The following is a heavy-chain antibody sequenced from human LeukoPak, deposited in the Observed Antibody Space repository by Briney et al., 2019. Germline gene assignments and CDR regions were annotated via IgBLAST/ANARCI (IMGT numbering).Heavy chain of an antibody. CDR1: GFTFSSYS. V-gene: IGHV3-21*01. J-gene: IGHJ4*02. D-gene: IGHD6-13*01. CDR3: ARDLTPMAAADVSF. CDR2: ISSSSSYI. Sequence: GGSLRLSCAASGFTFSSYSMNWARQAPGKGLEWVSSISSSSSYIYYADSVKGRFTISRDNAKNSLYLQMNSLRAEDTAVYYCARDLTPMAAADVSFWGQGTLVTVSS.